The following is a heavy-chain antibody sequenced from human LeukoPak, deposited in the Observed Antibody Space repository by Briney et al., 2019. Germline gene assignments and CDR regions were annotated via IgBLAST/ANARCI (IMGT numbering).Heavy chain of an antibody. CDR2: FNIDGSSG. D-gene: IGHD1-26*01. Sequence: GGSLRLSCAASGFTFRSYWMHWVRQAPGKGLVWVSRFNIDGSSGSYADSVEGRFTISRDNAKNTVYLQMNSLRAEDTAVYYCARRSIVGRTGIYFDYWGQGTLVTVST. CDR1: GFTFRSYW. J-gene: IGHJ4*02. CDR3: ARRSIVGRTGIYFDY. V-gene: IGHV3-74*01.